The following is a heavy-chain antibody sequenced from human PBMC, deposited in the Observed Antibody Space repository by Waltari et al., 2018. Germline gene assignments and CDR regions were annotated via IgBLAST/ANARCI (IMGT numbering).Heavy chain of an antibody. J-gene: IGHJ6*02. V-gene: IGHV4-34*01. D-gene: IGHD1-1*01. CDR3: ARDSLLLDRSPYGMDV. Sequence: QVQLQQWGAGLLKPSETLSLTCAVYGGSFSGYYWSWIRQPPGKGLEWIGEINPSGSTNYNPSLKSRVTISVDTSKNQFSLKLSSVTAADTAVYYCARDSLLLDRSPYGMDVWGQGTTVTVSS. CDR1: GGSFSGYY. CDR2: INPSGST.